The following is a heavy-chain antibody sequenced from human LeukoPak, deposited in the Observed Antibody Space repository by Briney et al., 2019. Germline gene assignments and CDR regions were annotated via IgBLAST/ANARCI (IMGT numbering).Heavy chain of an antibody. D-gene: IGHD3-3*01. CDR3: TREMWSGPGSNYYYMDV. V-gene: IGHV3-49*04. CDR1: GFTFGDYA. J-gene: IGHJ6*03. CDR2: IRSKAYGGTT. Sequence: GGSLRLSCTASGFTFGDYAMSWVRQAPGKGLEWVGFIRSKAYGGTTEYAASVKGRFTISRDDSKSIAYLQMNSLKTEDTAVYYCTREMWSGPGSNYYYMDVWGKGTTVTVSS.